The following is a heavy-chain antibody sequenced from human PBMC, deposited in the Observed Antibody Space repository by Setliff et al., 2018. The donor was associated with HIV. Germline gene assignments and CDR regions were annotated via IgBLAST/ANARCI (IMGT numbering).Heavy chain of an antibody. Sequence: GGSLRLSCVASGFTFSSYDIHWVRQAPGKGLEWVAVIWYDGSNEYYADSVKGRFTISRDNAKNTLFLQMNSLRAEDTAVYYCARLPQDVRSSIDFWGQGTLVTVS. CDR2: IWYDGSNE. D-gene: IGHD6-6*01. V-gene: IGHV3-33*01. CDR3: ARLPQDVRSSIDF. CDR1: GFTFSSYD. J-gene: IGHJ4*02.